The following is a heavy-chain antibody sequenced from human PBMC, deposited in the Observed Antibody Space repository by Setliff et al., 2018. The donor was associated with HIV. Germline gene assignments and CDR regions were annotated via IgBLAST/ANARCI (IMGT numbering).Heavy chain of an antibody. Sequence: GESLKISCKGSGYSFTSYWIGWVRQMPGKGLEWMGIIYPRDSDTKYSPSFQGQVTISADKSINTAYLQWSGLRASDTAMYYCAKGGGLSFRYHDWFVKIWGQGTLVTVSS. V-gene: IGHV5-51*01. CDR3: AKGGGLSFRYHDWFVKI. D-gene: IGHD3-9*01. CDR1: GYSFTSYW. CDR2: IYPRDSDT. J-gene: IGHJ3*02.